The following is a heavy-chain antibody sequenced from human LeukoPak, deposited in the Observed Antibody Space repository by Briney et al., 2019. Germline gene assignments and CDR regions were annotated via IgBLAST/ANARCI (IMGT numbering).Heavy chain of an antibody. CDR3: ARAVTWAFDI. CDR1: GFTVSSNY. CDR2: IYSGGST. Sequence: GGSLRLSCAASGFTVSSNYMSWVRQAPGKGMEWVSVIYSGGSTYYADSVKGRFTISRHNSKNTLYLQMNSLRAEDTAVYYCARAVTWAFDIWGQGTMVTVSS. J-gene: IGHJ3*02. V-gene: IGHV3-53*04. D-gene: IGHD4-17*01.